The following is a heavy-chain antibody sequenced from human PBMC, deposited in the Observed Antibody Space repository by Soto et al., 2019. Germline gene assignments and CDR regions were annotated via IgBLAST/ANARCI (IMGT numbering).Heavy chain of an antibody. J-gene: IGHJ6*02. CDR3: ARAPVLATNGTPYYYYGMDV. V-gene: IGHV1-69*01. Sequence: QVQLVQSGAEVKKPGASVKVSCKASGYTFTSYYMHWVRQAPGQGLEWMGGIIPIFGTANYAQKFQGRVTITADESTSTAYMELSSLRSEDTAVYYCARAPVLATNGTPYYYYGMDVWGQGTTVTVSS. D-gene: IGHD1-1*01. CDR1: GYTFTSYY. CDR2: IIPIFGTA.